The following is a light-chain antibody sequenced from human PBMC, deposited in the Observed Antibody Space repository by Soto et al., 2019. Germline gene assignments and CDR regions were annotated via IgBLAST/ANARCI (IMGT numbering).Light chain of an antibody. CDR1: QSRSAW. CDR2: KAS. J-gene: IGKJ2*01. Sequence: DIQMTQSPSTLSASVGDRVTITCRASQSRSAWLDWYQQKPGKAPDLLIYKASSLESGVQSRFSGSGAGTEFTLTISSLQPDDFASYYCQGYNCDMYTFGQGTKLEIK. V-gene: IGKV1-5*03. CDR3: QGYNCDMYT.